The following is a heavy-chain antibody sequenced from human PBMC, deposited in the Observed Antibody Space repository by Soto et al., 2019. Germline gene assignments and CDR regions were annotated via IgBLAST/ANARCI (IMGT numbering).Heavy chain of an antibody. CDR2: IYHSGST. Sequence: RQHPGKGLEWIGSIYHSGSTYYNPSLKSRVTISVDMSENQFSLGLNSVTAADTVVFYCATLGVGREFPFVSWGLGTLVSVSS. CDR3: ATLGVGREFPFVS. J-gene: IGHJ4*02. V-gene: IGHV4-39*07. D-gene: IGHD3-10*01.